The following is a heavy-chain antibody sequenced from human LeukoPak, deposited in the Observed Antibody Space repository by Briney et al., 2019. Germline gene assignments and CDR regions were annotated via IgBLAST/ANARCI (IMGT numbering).Heavy chain of an antibody. CDR3: ARDGNLDYDSSGYYY. V-gene: IGHV1-18*01. Sequence: ASVKVSCKASGYTFTSYGISWVRRAPGQGLEWMGWISAYNGNTNYAQKLQGRVTMTTDTSTSTAYMELRSLRSDDTAVYYCARDGNLDYDSSGYYYWGQGTLVTVSS. CDR2: ISAYNGNT. CDR1: GYTFTSYG. D-gene: IGHD3-22*01. J-gene: IGHJ4*02.